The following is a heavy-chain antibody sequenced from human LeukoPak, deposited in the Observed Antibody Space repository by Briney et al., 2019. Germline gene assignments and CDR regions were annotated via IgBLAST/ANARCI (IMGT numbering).Heavy chain of an antibody. CDR2: INWNGGST. J-gene: IGHJ4*02. Sequence: GGSLRLSCAASGFTFDDYGMSWVRQAPGKGLEWVSGINWNGGSTGYADSVKGRFTISRDNAKNSLYLQMNSLRAEDTAVYYCARDVGIVATIGTFDYWGQGTLVTVSS. V-gene: IGHV3-20*04. CDR1: GFTFDDYG. D-gene: IGHD5-12*01. CDR3: ARDVGIVATIGTFDY.